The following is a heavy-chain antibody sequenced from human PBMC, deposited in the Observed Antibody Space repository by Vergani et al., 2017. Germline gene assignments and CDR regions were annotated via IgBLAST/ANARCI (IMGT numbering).Heavy chain of an antibody. V-gene: IGHV4-34*09. CDR2: IDHTGRP. CDR1: GGSFTSYH. J-gene: IGHJ6*03. CDR3: ARVNTETNGHLYYYYYMDV. Sequence: QVQLQASGPGRVKPSQTLSLTCVVNGGSFTSYHWTWIRQSPGEGLEWVGDIDHTGRPDYNPSLKSRLTMSVDKSRNQFSLTLNSVTATDTAIYFCARVNTETNGHLYYYYYMDVWGQRTAVTVS. D-gene: IGHD4-11*01.